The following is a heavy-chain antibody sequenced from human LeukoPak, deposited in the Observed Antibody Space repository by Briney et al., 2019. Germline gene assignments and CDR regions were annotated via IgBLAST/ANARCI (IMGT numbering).Heavy chain of an antibody. Sequence: ASVKVSCKASGYTFTSYDINWVRQATGQGLEWMGWMNPNSGNTGYAQKFQGRVTMTRNTSISTAYMELSSLRSEDTAVYYCARDRGRLAEARDWFAPWGQGTLVTVSS. CDR1: GYTFTSYD. V-gene: IGHV1-8*01. CDR2: MNPNSGNT. D-gene: IGHD6-13*01. J-gene: IGHJ5*02. CDR3: ARDRGRLAEARDWFAP.